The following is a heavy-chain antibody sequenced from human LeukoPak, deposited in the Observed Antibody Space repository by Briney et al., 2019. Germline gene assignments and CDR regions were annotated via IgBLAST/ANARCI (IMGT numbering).Heavy chain of an antibody. CDR3: ARYVGRGLDSSGWYLGYFDY. V-gene: IGHV5-51*01. Sequence: GESLRISCKGSGYSFTSYWIGWVRQMPGKGLEWMGIIYPGDSDTRYSPSFQGQVTVSADKSISTAYLQWSSLKASDTAVYYCARYVGRGLDSSGWYLGYFDYWGQGTLVTVSS. CDR2: IYPGDSDT. D-gene: IGHD6-19*01. CDR1: GYSFTSYW. J-gene: IGHJ4*02.